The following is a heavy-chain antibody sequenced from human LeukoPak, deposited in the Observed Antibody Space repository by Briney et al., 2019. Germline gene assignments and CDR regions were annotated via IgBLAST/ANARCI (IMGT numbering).Heavy chain of an antibody. V-gene: IGHV3-9*01. CDR3: AKDYDSGGYYYVFGY. D-gene: IGHD3-22*01. Sequence: GGSLRLSCAASGFTFDDYAMHWVRQAPGKGLEWVSGISWNSGSIGYADSVKGRFTISRDNAKNSLYLQMNSLRAEDTALYYCAKDYDSGGYYYVFGYWGQGTLVTVSS. J-gene: IGHJ4*02. CDR2: ISWNSGSI. CDR1: GFTFDDYA.